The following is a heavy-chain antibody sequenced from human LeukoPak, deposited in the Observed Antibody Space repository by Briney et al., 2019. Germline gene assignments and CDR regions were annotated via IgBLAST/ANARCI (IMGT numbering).Heavy chain of an antibody. Sequence: GGSLRLSCAASGFTLSSHSMNWVRQAPGKGLEWVSSISSSSSYIYYADSVKGRFTISRDNAKNSLSLQMNSVRAEDTAVYYCARERTGYYFDYWGQGTLVTVSS. V-gene: IGHV3-21*01. CDR3: ARERTGYYFDY. D-gene: IGHD2-15*01. CDR2: ISSSSSYI. J-gene: IGHJ4*02. CDR1: GFTLSSHS.